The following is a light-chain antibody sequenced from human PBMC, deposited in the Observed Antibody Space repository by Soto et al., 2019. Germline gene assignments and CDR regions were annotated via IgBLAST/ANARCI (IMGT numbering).Light chain of an antibody. J-gene: IGKJ3*01. V-gene: IGKV1-39*01. CDR1: QSISSY. CDR2: AAS. Sequence: DIQMTQSPSSLSASVGDRVTITCRASQSISSYLNWYQQKPGKAPKLLIYAASTLQSGVPSRFSGSGSGTDFTLTISSLQTEDFATYYCQQSYSTLFTFGPGTKVDIK. CDR3: QQSYSTLFT.